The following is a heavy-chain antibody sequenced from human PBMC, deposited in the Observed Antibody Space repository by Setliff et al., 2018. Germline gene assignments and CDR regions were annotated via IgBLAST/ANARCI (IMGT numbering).Heavy chain of an antibody. D-gene: IGHD4-4*01. J-gene: IGHJ4*02. V-gene: IGHV4-59*01. CDR3: ARGAYIGLDY. Sequence: TLSLTCTVSGGSISTYYWTWIRQPPGKALEWIGYIYYSGTANYSPSLKSRVTISIDMSKNQFSLKLNSVTAADTAVYYCARGAYIGLDYWGQGTLGTVSS. CDR2: IYYSGTA. CDR1: GGSISTYY.